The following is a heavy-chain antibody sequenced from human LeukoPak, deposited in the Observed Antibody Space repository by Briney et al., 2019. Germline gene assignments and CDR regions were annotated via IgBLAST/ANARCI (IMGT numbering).Heavy chain of an antibody. Sequence: GGSLRLSCSASGFTFSSYGMHGVRRAPGKGLEWVAMIWYDGSNTYYADSVKGRFTISRDNSKNTLFLQMNSLRAEDTAIYYCARDPGGSGYSFDSWGQGTLVTVSS. D-gene: IGHD6-19*01. CDR3: ARDPGGSGYSFDS. V-gene: IGHV3-33*01. CDR1: GFTFSSYG. J-gene: IGHJ4*02. CDR2: IWYDGSNT.